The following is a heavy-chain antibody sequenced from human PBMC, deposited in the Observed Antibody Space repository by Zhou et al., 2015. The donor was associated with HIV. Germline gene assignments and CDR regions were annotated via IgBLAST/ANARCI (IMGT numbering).Heavy chain of an antibody. V-gene: IGHV1-69*01. J-gene: IGHJ6*03. CDR2: IIPIFGTA. Sequence: QVQLVQSGAEVKKPGSSVKVSCKASGGTFSSYAISWVRQAPGQGLEWMGGIIPIFGTANYAQKFQGRVTITADESTSTAYMELSSLRSEDTAVYYCARRRIRITMVQGVTLPYYMDVWGKGTTVTVSS. CDR3: ARRRIRITMVQGVTLPYYMDV. CDR1: GGTFSSYA. D-gene: IGHD3-10*01.